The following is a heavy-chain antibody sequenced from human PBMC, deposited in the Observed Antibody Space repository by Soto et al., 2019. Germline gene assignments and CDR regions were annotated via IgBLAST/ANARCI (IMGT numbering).Heavy chain of an antibody. Sequence: EVQLVESGGGLVKPGGSLRLSCAASGFTFSSYSMNWVRQAPGKGLEWVSSSSSSSSYIYYADSVKGRFTISRDNAKNSLYLQMNSRRAEDTAVYYCARDRPDTIFANWFDPWGQGTLVTVSS. CDR3: ARDRPDTIFANWFDP. CDR2: SSSSSSYI. V-gene: IGHV3-21*01. D-gene: IGHD3-3*01. J-gene: IGHJ5*02. CDR1: GFTFSSYS.